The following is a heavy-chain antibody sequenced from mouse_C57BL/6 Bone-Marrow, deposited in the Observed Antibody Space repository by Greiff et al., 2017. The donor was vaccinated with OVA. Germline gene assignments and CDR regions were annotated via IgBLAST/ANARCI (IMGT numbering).Heavy chain of an antibody. D-gene: IGHD2-3*01. V-gene: IGHV14-4*01. CDR2: IDPENGDT. CDR3: TTVRWEDY. J-gene: IGHJ2*01. Sequence: EVKLQESGAELVRPGASVKLSCTASGFNIKDDYMHWVKQRPEQGLEWIGWIDPENGDTEYASKFQGKATIAADTSSNTAYLQLSSLTSEDTAVYYCTTVRWEDYWGQGTTLTVSS. CDR1: GFNIKDDY.